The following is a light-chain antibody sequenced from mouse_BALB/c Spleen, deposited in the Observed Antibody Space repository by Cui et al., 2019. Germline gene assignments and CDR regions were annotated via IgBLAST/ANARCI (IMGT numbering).Light chain of an antibody. CDR1: SILSY. CDR3: QQWSSYPRT. J-gene: IGKJ1*01. Sequence: QIVLTQSPAIMSASPGEKVTMTCSASSILSYMYWYQQKPESSPRLLIYDTSNLASGVPVRFSGSGSGTSYSLTISRMEAEDAATYYCQQWSSYPRTFGGGTKLEIK. V-gene: IGKV4-55*01. CDR2: DTS.